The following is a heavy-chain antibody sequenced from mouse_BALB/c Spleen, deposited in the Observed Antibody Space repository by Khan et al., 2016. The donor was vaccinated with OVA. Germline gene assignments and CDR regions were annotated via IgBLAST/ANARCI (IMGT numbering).Heavy chain of an antibody. CDR2: ISSTGTYT. Sequence: EVELVESGGGLVKPGGSLKLSCEVSGFAFTSYDMSWVRQTPEKRLEWFATISSTGTYTYYPHSVKGRFTISRDTARNTLYLQMSSLRSEDTALYYCTRPSYYGNPWFTYWGQGTLVTVSA. J-gene: IGHJ3*01. CDR1: GFAFTSYD. CDR3: TRPSYYGNPWFTY. V-gene: IGHV5-9*02. D-gene: IGHD2-10*01.